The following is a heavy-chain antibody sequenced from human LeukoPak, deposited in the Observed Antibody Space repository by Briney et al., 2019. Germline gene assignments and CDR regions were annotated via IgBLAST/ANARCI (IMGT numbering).Heavy chain of an antibody. CDR3: ARGRFRYFDY. CDR1: GFTFSNTW. Sequence: GGSLRLSCAASGFTFSNTWMNWVRQAPGKGLEWVANIKHDGSEKYYVDSVKGRFTISRDNAKNSLYLQMNSLRAEDTAVYYCARGRFRYFDYWGQGTLVTVSS. V-gene: IGHV3-7*04. D-gene: IGHD3-3*01. CDR2: IKHDGSEK. J-gene: IGHJ4*02.